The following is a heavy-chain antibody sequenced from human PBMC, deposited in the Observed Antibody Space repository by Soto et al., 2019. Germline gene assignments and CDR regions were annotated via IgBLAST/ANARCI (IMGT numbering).Heavy chain of an antibody. Sequence: QVQLQESGPGLVKPSQTLSLTCTVSGGYISSGGYYWSWIRQHPGKGLEWIGYIYYSGSTYYNPSLKSRVTISVDTSKNQFSLKLSSVTAADTAVYYCARDSYYDSSGVDYWGQGTLVTVSS. J-gene: IGHJ4*02. D-gene: IGHD3-22*01. CDR3: ARDSYYDSSGVDY. CDR1: GGYISSGGYY. CDR2: IYYSGST. V-gene: IGHV4-31*03.